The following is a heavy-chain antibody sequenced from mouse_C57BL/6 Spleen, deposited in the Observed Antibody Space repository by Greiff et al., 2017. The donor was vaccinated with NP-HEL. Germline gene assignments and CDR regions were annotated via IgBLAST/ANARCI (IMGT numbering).Heavy chain of an antibody. CDR3: ARGATAWYFDV. D-gene: IGHD1-2*01. J-gene: IGHJ1*03. Sequence: QVQLQQSGPELVKPGASVKISCKASGYAFSSSWMNWVKQRPGKGLEWIGRIYPGDGATNYNGKFKGKATLTADKSSSTAYMQLSSLTSEDSAVYFCARGATAWYFDVWGTGTTVTVSS. V-gene: IGHV1-82*01. CDR2: IYPGDGAT. CDR1: GYAFSSSW.